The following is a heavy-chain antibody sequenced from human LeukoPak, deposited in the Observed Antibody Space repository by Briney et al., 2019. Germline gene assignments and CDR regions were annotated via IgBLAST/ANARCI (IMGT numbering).Heavy chain of an antibody. CDR3: ARAPFYDYVWGSYRFYFDY. V-gene: IGHV3-11*01. CDR1: GFTFSDYY. D-gene: IGHD3-16*02. CDR2: ISSSGSTI. Sequence: PGGSLRLSCAASGFTFSDYYMSWIRQAPGKGLEWVSYISSSGSTIYYADSVKGRFTISRDNAKNSLYLQMNSLRAEDTAVYYCARAPFYDYVWGSYRFYFDYWGQGTLVTVSS. J-gene: IGHJ4*02.